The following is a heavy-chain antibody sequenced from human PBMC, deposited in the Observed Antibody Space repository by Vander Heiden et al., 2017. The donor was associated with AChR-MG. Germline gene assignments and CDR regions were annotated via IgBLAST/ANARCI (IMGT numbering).Heavy chain of an antibody. CDR1: RFNFSSHA. V-gene: IGHV3-23*01. J-gene: IGHJ4*02. Sequence: EVHLLESGGGLVQPGGSLRLSCAASRFNFSSHAMSWVRQAPGRGLEWVSTIHGSGGTTFYADSVKGRFTISRDDSKSTLYLEMKSLRAEDTAVYYCALEEWGYFDYWGQGTLGTVSS. CDR3: ALEEWGYFDY. D-gene: IGHD1-1*01. CDR2: IHGSGGTT.